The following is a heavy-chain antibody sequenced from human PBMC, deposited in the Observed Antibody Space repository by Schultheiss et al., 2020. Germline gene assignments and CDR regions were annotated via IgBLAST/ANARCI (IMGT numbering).Heavy chain of an antibody. CDR1: GGSINGYY. CDR3: ARHSDFWSGHFDY. Sequence: SETLSLTCTVSGGSINGYYWSWIRQPPGKGLEWIGYIYYSGDTNYNPSLKSRVTISVDTSRNQFSLKLSSVTAADTAVYYCARHSDFWSGHFDYWGQGTLVTVSS. D-gene: IGHD3-3*01. V-gene: IGHV4-59*08. J-gene: IGHJ4*02. CDR2: IYYSGDT.